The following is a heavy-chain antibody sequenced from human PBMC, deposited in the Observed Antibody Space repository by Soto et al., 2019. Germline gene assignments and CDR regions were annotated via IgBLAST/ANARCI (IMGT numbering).Heavy chain of an antibody. V-gene: IGHV4-61*08. Sequence: LFLTCTVSGDSVSSGDFYWTWIRKLPGKGLEWVGHIYFSGRTNYIRSLESRVTISLDTSKNQFSRKLPSVTAADTAVHDYAMAAIDTYMIYWSDPWGQGSLVTVS. J-gene: IGHJ5*02. CDR2: IYFSGRT. CDR1: GDSVSSGDFY. D-gene: IGHD3-16*01. CDR3: AMAAIDTYMIYWSDP.